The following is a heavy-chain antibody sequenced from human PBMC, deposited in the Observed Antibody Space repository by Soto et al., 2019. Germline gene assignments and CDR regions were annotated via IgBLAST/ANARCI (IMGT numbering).Heavy chain of an antibody. CDR3: AREGYCDYGKPSDY. V-gene: IGHV1-69*01. CDR2: IIPLFGTA. D-gene: IGHD4-17*01. CDR1: GDTFSSYT. J-gene: IGHJ4*02. Sequence: QVQLVQSGAEVKKPGSSVKVSCKASGDTFSSYTISWVRQAPGQGLEWMGGIIPLFGTANYAQKFQGRVTITADESTSTAFMQLSSLRSEDTAVYYCAREGYCDYGKPSDYWGQGTLVTVSS.